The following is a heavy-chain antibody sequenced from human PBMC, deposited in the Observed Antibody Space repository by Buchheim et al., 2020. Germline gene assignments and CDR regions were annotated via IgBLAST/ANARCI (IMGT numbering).Heavy chain of an antibody. CDR1: GFTFSSYG. Sequence: QVQLVESGGGVVQPGRSLRLSCAASGFTFSSYGMHWVRQAPGKGLEWVAVIWYDGSNKYYADSVKGRFTISRDNSKNTLYLQMNSLRAEDTAVYYCARDLDTAMVAGSDGMDVWGQGTT. V-gene: IGHV3-33*01. D-gene: IGHD5-18*01. CDR3: ARDLDTAMVAGSDGMDV. J-gene: IGHJ6*02. CDR2: IWYDGSNK.